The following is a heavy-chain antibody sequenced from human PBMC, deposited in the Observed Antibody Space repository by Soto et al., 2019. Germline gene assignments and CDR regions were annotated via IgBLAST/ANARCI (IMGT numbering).Heavy chain of an antibody. J-gene: IGHJ6*02. CDR1: GYTFTSYY. CDR3: ARGGRIVDTGIGYYYYHAMDV. CDR2: FNPTGDTA. Sequence: GASVKVSCKASGYTFTSYYIHLVRQAPGQGLEWMGIFNPTGDTASYAQKLQGRVTMTRDTSTGTAYMELGSLRSEDTAVYYCARGGRIVDTGIGYYYYHAMDVWGQGTTVTVSS. V-gene: IGHV1-46*01. D-gene: IGHD5-18*01.